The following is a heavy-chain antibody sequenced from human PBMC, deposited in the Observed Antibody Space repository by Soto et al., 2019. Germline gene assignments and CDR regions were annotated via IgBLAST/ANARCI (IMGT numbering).Heavy chain of an antibody. V-gene: IGHV4-39*01. CDR2: MFHSGST. J-gene: IGHJ5*02. CDR1: GGSISSSSNY. D-gene: IGHD5-18*01. CDR3: ASSVNTPTDNWFDP. Sequence: PSETLSLTCTVSGGSISSSSNYWGWIRQPPGKGLEWIVSMFHSGSTYYNPSLKSRVTISVDTSTNQFSLKVSSVTAADTAVYYCASSVNTPTDNWFDPSGPGTLVTVSS.